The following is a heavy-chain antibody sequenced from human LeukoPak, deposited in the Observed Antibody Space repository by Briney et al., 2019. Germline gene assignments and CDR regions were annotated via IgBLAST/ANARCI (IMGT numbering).Heavy chain of an antibody. CDR2: INTDGTVT. Sequence: PGGSLRLSCAASGFTFSKYWMLWVRRAPGKGLESVSRINTDGTVTTYADSVKGRFTVSRDNADNTMFLQMNSVRGEDTAVYYCATKQWLAPPPDSWGQGTPVTVSS. V-gene: IGHV3-74*01. J-gene: IGHJ4*02. CDR3: ATKQWLAPPPDS. CDR1: GFTFSKYW. D-gene: IGHD6-19*01.